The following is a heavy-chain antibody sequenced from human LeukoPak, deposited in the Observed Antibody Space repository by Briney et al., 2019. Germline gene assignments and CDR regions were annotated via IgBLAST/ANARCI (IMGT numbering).Heavy chain of an antibody. J-gene: IGHJ4*02. CDR3: ATRRLEWGWNPHYYFDY. CDR1: GGTFNNCA. Sequence: SVKVSFKASGGTFNNCAISWVRQAPGRGRDWMGRIIPIFGTTNYAQNIQGRVTITTDESTSKAYMELSSLRSEDTAVYYCATRRLEWGWNPHYYFDYWGQGTLVTVSS. CDR2: IIPIFGTT. D-gene: IGHD2-15*01. V-gene: IGHV1-69*05.